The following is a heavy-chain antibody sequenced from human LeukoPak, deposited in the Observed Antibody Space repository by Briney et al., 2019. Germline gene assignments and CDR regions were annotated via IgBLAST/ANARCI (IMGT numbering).Heavy chain of an antibody. CDR2: INPKSGGT. D-gene: IGHD3-3*01. J-gene: IGHJ4*02. CDR3: ARELPGNDFWSHDGY. Sequence: ASVKVSCKASGNTFTDYFIHWVRQAPGQGLEYMGWINPKSGGTNYVQKFQDRVTMTRDTSISTAYMELSRLRSDDTAVYYCARELPGNDFWSHDGYWGQGTLVTVSS. CDR1: GNTFTDYF. V-gene: IGHV1-2*02.